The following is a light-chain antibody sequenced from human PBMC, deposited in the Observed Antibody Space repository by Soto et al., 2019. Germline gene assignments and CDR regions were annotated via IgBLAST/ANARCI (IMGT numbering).Light chain of an antibody. CDR2: GTS. Sequence: IVLTQSPGTLSLSPGERATLSCRASQGVSSGYLAWYQQNPGRAPRLLISGTSSRATGIPDRFSGSGSGTDFTLTISRLEPEDFAVYYCQQYGSSPRTFGQGTKVEVK. V-gene: IGKV3-20*01. CDR1: QGVSSGY. CDR3: QQYGSSPRT. J-gene: IGKJ1*01.